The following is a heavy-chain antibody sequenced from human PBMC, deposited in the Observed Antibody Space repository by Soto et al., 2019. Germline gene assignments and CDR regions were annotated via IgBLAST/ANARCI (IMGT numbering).Heavy chain of an antibody. Sequence: QVQLVQSGAEVKKPGSSVKVSCKASGGTFSSYAISWVRQAPGQGLEWMGGISPISGTANYAQKFQGRVTIHADESTSAAYMELSSLRSEDTAVYYCARSQGSSTSLEIYYYYYYGMDVWGQGTTVTVSS. V-gene: IGHV1-69*01. D-gene: IGHD2-2*01. CDR3: ARSQGSSTSLEIYYYYYYGMDV. J-gene: IGHJ6*02. CDR2: ISPISGTA. CDR1: GGTFSSYA.